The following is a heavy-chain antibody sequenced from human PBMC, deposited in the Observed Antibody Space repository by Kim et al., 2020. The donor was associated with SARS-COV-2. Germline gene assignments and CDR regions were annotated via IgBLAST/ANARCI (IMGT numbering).Heavy chain of an antibody. CDR3: ARASRGGYYYGMDV. V-gene: IGHV3-30-3*01. J-gene: IGHJ6*02. CDR2: ISYDGSNK. CDR1: GFTFSSYA. Sequence: GGSLRLSCAASGFTFSSYAMHWVRQAPGKGLEWVAVISYDGSNKYYADSVKGRFTISRVNSKNTLYLQMNSLRAEDTAVYYCARASRGGYYYGMDVWGQGTTVTVSS. D-gene: IGHD3-10*01.